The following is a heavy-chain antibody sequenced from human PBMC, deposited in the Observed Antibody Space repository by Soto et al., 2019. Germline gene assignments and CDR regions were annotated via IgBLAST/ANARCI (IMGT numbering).Heavy chain of an antibody. Sequence: SQTLSLTCAISGDSVSSNSAAWNWIRQSPSGSLEWLGRTYYTSKWYNDYAVAVRSRRTVNSDTSKNQISLHLNSVTHEDTAVYYCACTTSLQWYYKDVRGKGTTVTFSS. J-gene: IGHJ6*03. V-gene: IGHV6-1*01. CDR2: TYYTSKWYN. CDR3: ACTTSLQWYYKDV. CDR1: GDSVSSNSAA. D-gene: IGHD2-8*01.